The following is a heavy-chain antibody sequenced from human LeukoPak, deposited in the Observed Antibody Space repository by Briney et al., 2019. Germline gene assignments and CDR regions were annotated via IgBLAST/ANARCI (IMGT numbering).Heavy chain of an antibody. CDR2: IGSSGTI. CDR1: GFTFSAYA. D-gene: IGHD1-26*01. J-gene: IGHJ3*02. Sequence: GGSLRLSCAASGFTFSAYAMNWVRQTQGKGLEWVSVIGSSGTIYYNDSVRGGCTISIDNSEKKVYLQINSLRAEDTAVYYCTKRLAGEARHDAFDIWGQGTVVTVSS. CDR3: TKRLAGEARHDAFDI. V-gene: IGHV3-23*05.